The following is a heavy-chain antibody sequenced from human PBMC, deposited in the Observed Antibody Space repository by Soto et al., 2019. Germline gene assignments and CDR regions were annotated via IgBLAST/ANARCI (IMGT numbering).Heavy chain of an antibody. D-gene: IGHD2-21*02. J-gene: IGHJ4*02. V-gene: IGHV3-23*01. Sequence: GGSLRLSCAASGFSFTNFAMSWVRQAPGKGLEWVAGIGASGDITWYADSVKGRLSISRDNSKNTLYLQLDSLRFEDTAVYYCAKDDFTDRGDDYFDYWGPGTLVTVSS. CDR1: GFSFTNFA. CDR2: IGASGDIT. CDR3: AKDDFTDRGDDYFDY.